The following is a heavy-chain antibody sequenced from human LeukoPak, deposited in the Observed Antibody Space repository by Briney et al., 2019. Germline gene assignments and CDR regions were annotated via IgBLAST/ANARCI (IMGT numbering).Heavy chain of an antibody. J-gene: IGHJ3*02. CDR1: GGSFSGYC. Sequence: PSETLSLTCAVYGGSFSGYCWSWIRQPPGKGLEWIGEINHSGSTNYNPSLKSRVTISVDTSKNQFSLKLSSVTAADTAVYYCARGPSPYYYDSSGYPRAFDIWGQGTMVTVSS. V-gene: IGHV4-34*01. D-gene: IGHD3-22*01. CDR3: ARGPSPYYYDSSGYPRAFDI. CDR2: INHSGST.